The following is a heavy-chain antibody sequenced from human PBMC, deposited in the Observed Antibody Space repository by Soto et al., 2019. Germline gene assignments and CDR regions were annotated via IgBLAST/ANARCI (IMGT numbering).Heavy chain of an antibody. V-gene: IGHV3-66*01. CDR1: GFTVSSNY. D-gene: IGHD2-2*01. Sequence: PGGSLRLSCAASGFTVSSNYMSWVRQAPGKGLEWVSIIYSGGSTYYADSVKGRFTISRDNSKNTLYLQMNSLRAEDTAVYYCAKGASMIVPDGMDVWGQGTTVTAP. CDR2: IYSGGST. CDR3: AKGASMIVPDGMDV. J-gene: IGHJ6*02.